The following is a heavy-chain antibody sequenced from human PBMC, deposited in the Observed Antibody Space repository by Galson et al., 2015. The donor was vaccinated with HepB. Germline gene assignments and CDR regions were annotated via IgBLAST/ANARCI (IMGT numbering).Heavy chain of an antibody. CDR2: IIPILGIA. D-gene: IGHD6-19*01. J-gene: IGHJ4*02. Sequence: SVKVSCKASGGTFSSYAISWVRQAPGQGLEWMGRIIPILGIANYAQKFQGRVTITADKSTSTAYMELSSLRSEDTAVYYCARGVYSSGFRATTTDYWGQGTLVTVSS. V-gene: IGHV1-69*04. CDR1: GGTFSSYA. CDR3: ARGVYSSGFRATTTDY.